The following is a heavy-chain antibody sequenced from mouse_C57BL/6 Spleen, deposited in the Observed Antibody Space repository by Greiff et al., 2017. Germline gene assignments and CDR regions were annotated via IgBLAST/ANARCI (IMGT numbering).Heavy chain of an antibody. CDR2: ISYDGSN. V-gene: IGHV3-6*01. Sequence: EVQLQQSGPGLVKPSPSLSLTCSVTGYSITSGYYWNWIRQFPGNKLEWMGYISYDGSNNYNPSLKNRISITRDTSKNQFFLKLNSVTTEDTATYYCARGDSSGYDYYFDYWGQGTTLTVSS. D-gene: IGHD3-2*02. J-gene: IGHJ2*01. CDR3: ARGDSSGYDYYFDY. CDR1: GYSITSGYY.